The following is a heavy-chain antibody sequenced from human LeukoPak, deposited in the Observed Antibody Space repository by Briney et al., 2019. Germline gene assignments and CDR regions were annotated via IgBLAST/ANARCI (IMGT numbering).Heavy chain of an antibody. J-gene: IGHJ4*02. Sequence: HAGGSLRLSCEASGFTFSTYWMHWVRQAPGKGLVWVSRINSDGSSTTYADSVKGRFTISRGNAKNTLYLQVNSLRAEDTAVYYCAKGGKWDVTPFDYWGQGTLVTVSS. D-gene: IGHD1-26*01. CDR2: INSDGSST. CDR3: AKGGKWDVTPFDY. CDR1: GFTFSTYW. V-gene: IGHV3-74*01.